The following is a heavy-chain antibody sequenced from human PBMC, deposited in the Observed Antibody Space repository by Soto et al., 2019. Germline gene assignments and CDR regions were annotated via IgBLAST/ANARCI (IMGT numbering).Heavy chain of an antibody. CDR3: ARSKYDFWSGYSLYHFDY. J-gene: IGHJ4*02. CDR1: GGTFSSYA. CDR2: IIPIFGTA. V-gene: IGHV1-69*06. Sequence: SVKVSCKASGGTFSSYAISWVRQAPGQGLEWMGGIIPIFGTANYAQKFQGRVTITADKSTSTAYMELSSLRSEDTAVYYCARSKYDFWSGYSLYHFDYWGQGTLVTVYS. D-gene: IGHD3-3*01.